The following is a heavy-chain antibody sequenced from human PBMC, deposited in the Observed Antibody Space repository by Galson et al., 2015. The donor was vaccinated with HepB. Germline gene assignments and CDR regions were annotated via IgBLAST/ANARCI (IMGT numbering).Heavy chain of an antibody. J-gene: IGHJ4*02. CDR3: VKDGAPGEDTGDY. Sequence: SLRLSCAASGFTFSSYAMHWVRQAPGKGLEYVSAISSNGGSTYYADSVKGRFTISRDNSENTLYLQMSSLRAEDTAVYYCVKDGAPGEDTGDYWGQGTLVTVSS. CDR2: ISSNGGST. D-gene: IGHD2-15*01. V-gene: IGHV3-64D*06. CDR1: GFTFSSYA.